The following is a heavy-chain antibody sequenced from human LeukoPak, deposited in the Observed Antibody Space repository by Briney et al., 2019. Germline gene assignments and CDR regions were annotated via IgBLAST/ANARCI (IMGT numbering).Heavy chain of an antibody. CDR2: IRSRDFGGAI. J-gene: IGHJ4*02. Sequence: GGSLRLSCKASGFIFADFGVSWFRQAPGKGLEWLALIRSRDFGGAIEYAASAKGRFTISRDDSKATAFLQMNSLETGDTALYCTKELPPPGRRVVVPDYWGQGTLVTVSS. CDR3: TKELPPPGRRVVVPDY. V-gene: IGHV3-49*03. CDR1: GFIFADFG. D-gene: IGHD3-22*01.